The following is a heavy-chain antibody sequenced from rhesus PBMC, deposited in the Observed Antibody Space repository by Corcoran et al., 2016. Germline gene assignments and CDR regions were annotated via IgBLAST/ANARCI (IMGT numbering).Heavy chain of an antibody. CDR3: ARKIPSSYSNYYFDY. V-gene: IGHV4-160*01. D-gene: IGHD4-23*01. J-gene: IGHJ4*01. Sequence: QVQLQESGPGLVKPSETLSLTCAVSGGSISSNDWSWTRLPPGQGREWIGRIYGSGVSTDYNPSLKSRVTISTDTSKNQFSLKLSSVTAADTAVYYCARKIPSSYSNYYFDYWGQGVLVTVSS. CDR2: IYGSGVST. CDR1: GGSISSND.